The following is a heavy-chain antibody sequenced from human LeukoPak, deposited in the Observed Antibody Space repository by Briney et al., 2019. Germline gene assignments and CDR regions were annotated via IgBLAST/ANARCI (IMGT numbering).Heavy chain of an antibody. Sequence: GGSLRLSCAASGFTFSNYSMNWFRQAPGKGLEWVSSMTSGGSYKYYADSVKGRFTISRDNSKNSLYLQMNGLRAEDTAVYYCARDFGPNILTGYFFDHWGQGTLVTVSS. CDR3: ARDFGPNILTGYFFDH. V-gene: IGHV3-21*01. D-gene: IGHD3-9*01. J-gene: IGHJ4*02. CDR2: MTSGGSYK. CDR1: GFTFSNYS.